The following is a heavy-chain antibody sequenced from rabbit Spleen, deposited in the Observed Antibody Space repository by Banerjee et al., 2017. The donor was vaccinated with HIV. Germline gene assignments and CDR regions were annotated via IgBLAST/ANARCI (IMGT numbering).Heavy chain of an antibody. D-gene: IGHD1-1*01. V-gene: IGHV1S45*01. CDR2: IDAGSSGFT. J-gene: IGHJ6*01. CDR1: GVSFSGDSY. Sequence: QEQLVESGGGLVKPGASLTLTCKASGVSFSGDSYMCWVRQAPGRGLEWIACIDAGSSGFTYFASWAKGRVTISKTSSTTVTLQMTSLTAADTTTYFCARDTSSSFSSYGMDLWGPGTLVTVS. CDR3: ARDTSSSFSSYGMDL.